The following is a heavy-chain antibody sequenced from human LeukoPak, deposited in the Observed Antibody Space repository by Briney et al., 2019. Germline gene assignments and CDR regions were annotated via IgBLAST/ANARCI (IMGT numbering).Heavy chain of an antibody. CDR2: FDPEDGET. CDR3: ARQGKASAHSAAGTPSTDRDGMDV. V-gene: IGHV1-24*01. D-gene: IGHD6-13*01. J-gene: IGHJ6*02. Sequence: ASVKVSCKVSGYTLTELSMHWVRQAPGKGLEWMGGFDPEDGETIYAQKFQGRVTMTEDTSTDTAYMELSSLRSEDTAVYYCARQGKASAHSAAGTPSTDRDGMDVWGQGTTVTVSS. CDR1: GYTLTELS.